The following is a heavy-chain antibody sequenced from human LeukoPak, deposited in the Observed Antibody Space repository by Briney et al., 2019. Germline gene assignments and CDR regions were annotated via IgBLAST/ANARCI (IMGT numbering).Heavy chain of an antibody. CDR2: ISSSGSTI. D-gene: IGHD2-2*01. Sequence: GGSLRLSCAASGFTFSSYAMSWVRQAPGKGLEWVSYISSSGSTIYYADSVKGRFTISRDNAKNSLYLQMNSLRAEDTAVYYCARGHGVVPASDDPFDIWGQGTMVTVSS. CDR3: ARGHGVVPASDDPFDI. CDR1: GFTFSSYA. V-gene: IGHV3-48*04. J-gene: IGHJ3*02.